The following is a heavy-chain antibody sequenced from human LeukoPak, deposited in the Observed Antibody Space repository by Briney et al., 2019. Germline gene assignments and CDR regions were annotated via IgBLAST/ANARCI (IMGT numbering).Heavy chain of an antibody. CDR1: GGSFSGYY. J-gene: IGHJ4*02. CDR2: INHSGGT. CDR3: ARVLLDYDFWSGYSSLFDY. V-gene: IGHV4-34*01. Sequence: SETLSLTCAVYGGSFSGYYWSWIRQPPGKGLEWIGEINHSGGTNYNPSLKSRVTISVDTSKNQFSLKLSSVTAADTAVYYCARVLLDYDFWSGYSSLFDYWGQGTLVTVSS. D-gene: IGHD3-3*01.